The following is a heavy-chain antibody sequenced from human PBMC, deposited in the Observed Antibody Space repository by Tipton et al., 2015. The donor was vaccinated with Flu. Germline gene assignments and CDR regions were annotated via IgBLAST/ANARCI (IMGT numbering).Heavy chain of an antibody. D-gene: IGHD1-26*01. CDR3: TKGHQGGLSQIDY. CDR2: IKRISDGGTT. J-gene: IGHJ4*02. Sequence: SLRLSCVLSGFPFTDAWMTWVRQAPGKGLEWLGRIKRISDGGTTEYAAPVKGRFSISKEYSTNTLFLQLNSLRIEDTAVYYCTKGHQGGLSQIDYWGQGSLFTVSS. V-gene: IGHV3-15*01. CDR1: GFPFTDAW.